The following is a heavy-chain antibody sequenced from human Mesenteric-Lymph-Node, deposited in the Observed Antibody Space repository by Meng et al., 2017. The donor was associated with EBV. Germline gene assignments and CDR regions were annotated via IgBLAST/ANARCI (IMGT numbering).Heavy chain of an antibody. CDR1: VGYLSGYA. V-gene: IGHV4-34*01. CDR2: SNQSGST. J-gene: IGHJ5*02. CDR3: ARGKTVGRSPWFDP. D-gene: IGHD4-11*01. Sequence: SAVVKASPTLSRSCAVYVGYLSGYAWTWIRQSPGKGLEWIGESNQSGSTSYNPSLKSRVTISVDTAQNQFSLKLSSVTAADTAVYYCARGKTVGRSPWFDPWGQGTLVTVSS.